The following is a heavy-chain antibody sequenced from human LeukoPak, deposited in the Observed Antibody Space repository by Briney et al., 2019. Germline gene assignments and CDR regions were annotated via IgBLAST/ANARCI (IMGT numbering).Heavy chain of an antibody. V-gene: IGHV4-59*01. D-gene: IGHD6-19*01. CDR1: GYSISGYY. J-gene: IGHJ5*02. CDR3: ARDSSGWSLDP. Sequence: PSETLSLTCTVYGYSISGYYWSWIRQPPGKGLERIGYIYYSGSTNYNPSLKSRVTISVVPSKNQFSLKLTSVTAADTAVYYCARDSSGWSLDPWGQGTLVTVSS. CDR2: IYYSGST.